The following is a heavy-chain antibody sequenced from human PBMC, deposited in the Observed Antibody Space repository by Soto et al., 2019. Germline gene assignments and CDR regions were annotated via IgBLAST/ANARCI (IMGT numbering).Heavy chain of an antibody. Sequence: SGPTLVNPTQTLTLTCTFSGFPHSTSGVCVTWIRQPPGKALEWLARIDWDGDKYYSTSLKTRLTISKDTSKNQVVLTMTNMDPVDTATYYCARDSVALYYYYGMDVWGQGTTVPVSS. CDR1: GFPHSTSGVC. CDR2: IDWDGDK. J-gene: IGHJ6*02. V-gene: IGHV2-70*11. CDR3: ARDSVALYYYYGMDV. D-gene: IGHD2-15*01.